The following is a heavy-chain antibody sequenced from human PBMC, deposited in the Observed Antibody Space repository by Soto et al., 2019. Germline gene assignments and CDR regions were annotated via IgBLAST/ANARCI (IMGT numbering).Heavy chain of an antibody. Sequence: QVQLVESGGGVVQPGRSLRLSCAASGFTFSSYAMHWVRQAPGKGLEWVAVISYDGSNKYYADSVKGRFTISGDNSKNTLYLQMNSLRAEDTAVYYCARDLRRGGATPIGYWGQGTLVTVSS. CDR3: ARDLRRGGATPIGY. CDR1: GFTFSSYA. CDR2: ISYDGSNK. J-gene: IGHJ4*02. D-gene: IGHD1-26*01. V-gene: IGHV3-30-3*01.